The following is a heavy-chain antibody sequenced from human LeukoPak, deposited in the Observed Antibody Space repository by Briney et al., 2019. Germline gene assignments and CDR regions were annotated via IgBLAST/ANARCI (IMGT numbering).Heavy chain of an antibody. CDR3: ARSWGYGDYGGFFDY. D-gene: IGHD4-17*01. CDR2: VDYSGST. J-gene: IGHJ4*02. V-gene: IGHV4-59*12. CDR1: GGSISGYY. Sequence: SETLSLTCTVSGGSISGYYWSWIRQPPGKGLEYIGYVDYSGSTSHNPSLKSRVTISVDTSKDQFPLRLTSVTASDTAVYYCARSWGYGDYGGFFDYWGQGTLVTVSS.